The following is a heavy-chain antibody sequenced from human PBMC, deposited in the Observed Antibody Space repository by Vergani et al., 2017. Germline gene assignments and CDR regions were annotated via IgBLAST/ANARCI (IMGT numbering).Heavy chain of an antibody. CDR2: IIPIFGTA. Sequence: HVQLVQSGAEVKKPGSSVKVSCKASGGTFSSYAISWVRQAPGQGLEWMGGIIPIFGTATYAQKFQGRVTITADESTSTVYMELSSLRSEDTAVYYCARTIVVVPTAMEWFDPWGQGTLVTVSS. CDR1: GGTFSSYA. D-gene: IGHD2-2*01. V-gene: IGHV1-69*01. J-gene: IGHJ5*02. CDR3: ARTIVVVPTAMEWFDP.